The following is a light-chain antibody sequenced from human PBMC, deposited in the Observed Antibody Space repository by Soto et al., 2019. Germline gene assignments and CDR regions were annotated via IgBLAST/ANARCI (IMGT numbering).Light chain of an antibody. CDR3: QPYGSSQYP. Sequence: EMVLTQSPGTLSLSPGERATLSCRASQSVNNNYLAWYHQNPGQAPRLLIYGTSSRATGIPDRFSGSGSGTYFTLTISSLEPADFAVYYRQPYGSSQYPFRQGTKLEIQ. CDR1: QSVNNNY. J-gene: IGKJ2*01. V-gene: IGKV3-20*01. CDR2: GTS.